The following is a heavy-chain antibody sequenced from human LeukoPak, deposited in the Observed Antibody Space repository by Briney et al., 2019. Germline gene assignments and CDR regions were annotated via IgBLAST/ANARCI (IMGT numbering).Heavy chain of an antibody. CDR3: VRGLGTYYYFYMDV. V-gene: IGHV3-21*01. Sequence: GGSLRLSCAASGFTFSSNGMNWVRQAPGKGLEWVSFVSSSSDYIYYADSVKGRFTISRDNAKNSLYLQMNSLRAEDTAVYYCVRGLGTYYYFYMDVWGRGTTVTVSS. CDR1: GFTFSSNG. J-gene: IGHJ6*03. CDR2: VSSSSDYI. D-gene: IGHD7-27*01.